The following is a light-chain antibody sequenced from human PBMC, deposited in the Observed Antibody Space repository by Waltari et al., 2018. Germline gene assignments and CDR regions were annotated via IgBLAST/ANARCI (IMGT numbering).Light chain of an antibody. CDR1: SSNIGSNH. CDR3: GAWDDSLSGHYV. J-gene: IGLJ1*01. V-gene: IGLV1-47*01. CDR2: RND. Sequence: QSVLTQPPSASGTPGQRVTISCSGSSSNIGSNHVYWYQQLPGMAPTLLIYRNDQRPSGVPDGFSGSKSGSSASLAISGLRSEDEADYYCGAWDDSLSGHYVFGTGTKVTVL.